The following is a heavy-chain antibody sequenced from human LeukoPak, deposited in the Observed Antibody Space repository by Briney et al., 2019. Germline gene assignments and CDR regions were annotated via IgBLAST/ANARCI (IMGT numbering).Heavy chain of an antibody. CDR3: ARAAYCSSISCYLYFDS. J-gene: IGHJ4*02. V-gene: IGHV3-48*03. CDR1: GFTFSSYE. Sequence: GGSLRLSCAASGFTFSSYEMNWVRQAPGKGLEWVSYISSSGSTIYYADSVKGRFTISRDNAKNSLFLQMNSLRGEDTAVYYCARAAYCSSISCYLYFDSWGQGTLVTVSS. CDR2: ISSSGSTI. D-gene: IGHD2-2*01.